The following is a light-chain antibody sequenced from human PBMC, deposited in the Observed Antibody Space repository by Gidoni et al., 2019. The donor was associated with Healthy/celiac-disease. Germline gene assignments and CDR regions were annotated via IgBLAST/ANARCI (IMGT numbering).Light chain of an antibody. CDR1: QSISSY. V-gene: IGKV1-39*01. CDR2: AAS. J-gene: IGKJ1*01. CDR3: QQSYSTPRT. Sequence: DIQMTQSPSSLSASVGDRVTITCRASQSISSYLNWYQQKPGKAPTLLIYAASSLQSGFPSRFSGSGSGTDFTLTISSLQPEEFATYYCQQSYSTPRTFGQGTKVEIK.